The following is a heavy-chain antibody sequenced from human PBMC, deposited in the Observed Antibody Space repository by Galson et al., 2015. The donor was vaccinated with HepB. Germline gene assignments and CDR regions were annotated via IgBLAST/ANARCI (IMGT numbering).Heavy chain of an antibody. CDR1: GFTFSSYG. CDR2: IRYDGSNK. Sequence: SLRLSCAASGFTFSSYGMHWVRQAPGKGLEWVAFIRYDGSNKYYADSVKGRFTISRDNSKNTLYLQMNSLRAEDTAVYYCAKDIVSDQNYYDRLYWGQGTLVTVSS. J-gene: IGHJ4*02. CDR3: AKDIVSDQNYYDRLY. D-gene: IGHD3-22*01. V-gene: IGHV3-30*02.